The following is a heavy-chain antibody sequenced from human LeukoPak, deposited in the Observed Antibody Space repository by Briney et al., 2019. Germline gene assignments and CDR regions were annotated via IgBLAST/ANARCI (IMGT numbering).Heavy chain of an antibody. D-gene: IGHD1-26*01. CDR3: AKGVGDY. CDR1: GFTFDDYA. J-gene: IGHJ4*02. Sequence: GRSLRLSCAASGFTFDDYAVHWVRQAPGKGLEWVSGISWNSGSIGYADSVKGRFTISRDNAKNSLYLQMNSLRAEDTALYYCAKGVGDYWGQGTLVTVSS. CDR2: ISWNSGSI. V-gene: IGHV3-9*01.